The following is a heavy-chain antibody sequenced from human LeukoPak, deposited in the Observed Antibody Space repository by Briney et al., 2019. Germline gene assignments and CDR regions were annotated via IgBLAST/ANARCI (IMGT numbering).Heavy chain of an antibody. J-gene: IGHJ4*02. V-gene: IGHV1-3*01. CDR3: VSLGLFDRRGSLGF. D-gene: IGHD3-22*01. Sequence: ASVTVSCKASGYSFTSHAMQWVRQAPGHRLEWVGWFNGGSDFIESSEKLRGRLTIPRDRSASTDQMELSSLRSEDTGVYYCVSLGLFDRRGSLGFWGEGALVTVSS. CDR1: GYSFTSHA. CDR2: FNGGSDFI.